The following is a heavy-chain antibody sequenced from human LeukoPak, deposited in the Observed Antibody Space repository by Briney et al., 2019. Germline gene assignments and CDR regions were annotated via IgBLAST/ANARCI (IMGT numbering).Heavy chain of an antibody. V-gene: IGHV3-23*01. CDR2: ISGSGGSA. D-gene: IGHD2-2*01. CDR1: GFTFSSYA. Sequence: GGSLRLSCAASGFTFSSYAMTWVRQAPGKGLEWVSAISGSGGSAYYADSVKGRFTISRDNSKNTLYLQMNSLRAEDTAIYCCAKYSQLLSGYYFDFWGQGTLVTVSS. J-gene: IGHJ4*02. CDR3: AKYSQLLSGYYFDF.